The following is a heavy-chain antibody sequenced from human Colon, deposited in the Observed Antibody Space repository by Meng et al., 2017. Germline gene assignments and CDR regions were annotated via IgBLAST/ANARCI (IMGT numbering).Heavy chain of an antibody. Sequence: QVQLVESGGGLVKAGGSLRPSCAASGFTFSDYYMNWIRQAPGKGLEWVSHISGSGSTISYADSVKGRFTVSRDNAKNSFFLQMNSLRAEDTGLYYCARVRVNAAGANRASDFWGQGTMVTVSS. CDR2: ISGSGSTI. CDR1: GFTFSDYY. V-gene: IGHV3-11*01. D-gene: IGHD1-26*01. J-gene: IGHJ3*01. CDR3: ARVRVNAAGANRASDF.